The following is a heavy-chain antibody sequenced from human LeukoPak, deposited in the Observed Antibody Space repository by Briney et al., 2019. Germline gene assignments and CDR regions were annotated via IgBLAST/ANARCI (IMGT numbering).Heavy chain of an antibody. Sequence: GRSLRLSCAASGFTFSSYGMHWVSQAPGKGLESVAVVWYDGSNKYYADSVKGRFTISRDNSKNTLYLQMTRLRAADTDVYYCASSYGDYHTVWGQGTLVTVSS. CDR1: GFTFSSYG. J-gene: IGHJ4*02. CDR2: VWYDGSNK. D-gene: IGHD4-17*01. CDR3: ASSYGDYHTV. V-gene: IGHV3-33*01.